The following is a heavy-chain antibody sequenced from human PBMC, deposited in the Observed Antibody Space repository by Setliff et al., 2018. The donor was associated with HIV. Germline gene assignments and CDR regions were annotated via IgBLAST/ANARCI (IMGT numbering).Heavy chain of an antibody. V-gene: IGHV4-34*01. CDR1: GGSFSGYY. Sequence: SETLSLTCAVYGGSFSGYYWSWIRQPPGKGLEWIGEINHSGSTNYNPSLKSRVTMAVDKSKNQFSLRLSSVTAADTAVYYCARAYFGSGIYYWGQGTLVTVSS. CDR2: INHSGST. D-gene: IGHD3-10*01. J-gene: IGHJ4*02. CDR3: ARAYFGSGIYY.